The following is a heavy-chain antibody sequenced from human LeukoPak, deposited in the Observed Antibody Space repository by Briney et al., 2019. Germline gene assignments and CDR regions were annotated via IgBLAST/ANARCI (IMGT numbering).Heavy chain of an antibody. CDR3: ARGTGSSWPSRGYYFDY. CDR1: GGSISSGDYY. CDR2: IYYSGST. D-gene: IGHD6-13*01. Sequence: SETLSLTCTVSGGSISSGDYYWSWIRQPSGKGLEWIGYIYYSGSTYYNPSLKSRVTISVDTSKNQFSLKLSSVTAADTAVYYCARGTGSSWPSRGYYFDYWGQGTLVTVSS. J-gene: IGHJ4*02. V-gene: IGHV4-30-4*08.